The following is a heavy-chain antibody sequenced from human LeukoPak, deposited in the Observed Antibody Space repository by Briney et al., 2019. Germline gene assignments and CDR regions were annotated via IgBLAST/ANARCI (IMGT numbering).Heavy chain of an antibody. J-gene: IGHJ4*02. CDR1: GYTFTSYG. D-gene: IGHD2-2*01. CDR3: AREETSSWXXXFDS. V-gene: IGHV1-18*01. CDR2: ISTYNGNT. Sequence: GASVKVSCKASGYTFTSYGISWVRQAPGQGLEWMGWISTYNGNTNYAQKLQGRVTMTTDTSTSTAYMELRSLRSDDTAVYYCAREETSSWXXXFDSWGQGTLVTVSS.